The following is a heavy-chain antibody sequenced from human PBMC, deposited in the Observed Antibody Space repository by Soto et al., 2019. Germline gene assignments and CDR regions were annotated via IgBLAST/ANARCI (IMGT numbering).Heavy chain of an antibody. Sequence: GGSLRLSCAASGFTFSSYAMSWVRQAPGKGLDWVSAISGNGRNTYYADSVKGRFTVSRDNSENTLLLQMNSLRAEDTAMYFCAKNGLSNTPSAIDSWGQGTPVTVSS. J-gene: IGHJ4*02. CDR1: GFTFSSYA. D-gene: IGHD2-2*01. CDR2: ISGNGRNT. CDR3: AKNGLSNTPSAIDS. V-gene: IGHV3-23*01.